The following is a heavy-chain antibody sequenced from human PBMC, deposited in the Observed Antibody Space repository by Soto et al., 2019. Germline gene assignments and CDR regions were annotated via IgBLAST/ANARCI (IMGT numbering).Heavy chain of an antibody. CDR3: ARDQDAMVRGEGWFDP. CDR1: GYTFTSYG. Sequence: QVQLVQSGAEVKKPGASVKVSCKASGYTFTSYGISWVRQAPGQGREWMGWISAYNGNTNYAQKLQGKVTLTTHPSTSTAYMELRSLRSDDTAVYYCARDQDAMVRGEGWFDPWGQGTLVTVSS. V-gene: IGHV1-18*04. D-gene: IGHD3-10*01. CDR2: ISAYNGNT. J-gene: IGHJ5*02.